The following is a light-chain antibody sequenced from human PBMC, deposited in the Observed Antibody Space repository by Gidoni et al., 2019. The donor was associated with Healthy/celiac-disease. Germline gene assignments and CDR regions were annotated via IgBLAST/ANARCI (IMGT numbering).Light chain of an antibody. V-gene: IGKV3-11*01. J-gene: IGKJ4*01. Sequence: ELVLTQSPATLSLSPGERATLSCRASQSVSSYLAWYQQKPGQAPRLLIYDASNRATGIPARFSGSGSGTDFTLTISSLEPEDLAVYYCQQRSNWPPTFGGXTKVEIK. CDR3: QQRSNWPPT. CDR2: DAS. CDR1: QSVSSY.